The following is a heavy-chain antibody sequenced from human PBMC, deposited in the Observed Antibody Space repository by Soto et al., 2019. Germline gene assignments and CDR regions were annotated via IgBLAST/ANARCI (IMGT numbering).Heavy chain of an antibody. J-gene: IGHJ5*02. Sequence: QVQLQESGPGLVMPSGTLSLTCGVSGDSISNRNWWSWVRPPPGKGLEWIGEVYHTGSTNYNPSLKSRVTISVDKSKNQFSLKLSSLTAADTAVYYCARDRLNSDYRKYWFDPWGQGTLVTVSS. CDR3: ARDRLNSDYRKYWFDP. CDR2: VYHTGST. V-gene: IGHV4-4*02. D-gene: IGHD4-17*01. CDR1: GDSISNRNW.